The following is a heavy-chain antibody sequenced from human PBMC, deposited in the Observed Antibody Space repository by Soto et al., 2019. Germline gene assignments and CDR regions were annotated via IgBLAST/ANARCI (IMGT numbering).Heavy chain of an antibody. V-gene: IGHV5-51*01. Sequence: GESLKISCQADGYVFSSSLLAWVRHSPGKGLEWIVIVDSGDPETRYSPSFRGQVTFSADTSTSTAFLQWSRLKGSDGGIYSCAKNVDNWGAPYDFDSWGQGTQVTVSS. J-gene: IGHJ4*02. CDR3: AKNVDNWGAPYDFDS. D-gene: IGHD3-16*01. CDR2: VDSGDPET. CDR1: GYVFSSSL.